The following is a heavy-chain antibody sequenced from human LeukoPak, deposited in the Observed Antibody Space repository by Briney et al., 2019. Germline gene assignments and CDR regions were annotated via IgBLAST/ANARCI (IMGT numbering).Heavy chain of an antibody. CDR3: ARPEGEAVAGPRDY. Sequence: SVKVSCKASGGTFSSYAISWVRQAPGQGLEWMGRIIPILGIANYAQKFQGRVTITADKSTSTAYMELSSLRSEDTAVYYCARPEGEAVAGPRDYWGQGTLVTVSS. D-gene: IGHD6-19*01. CDR1: GGTFSSYA. CDR2: IIPILGIA. J-gene: IGHJ4*02. V-gene: IGHV1-69*04.